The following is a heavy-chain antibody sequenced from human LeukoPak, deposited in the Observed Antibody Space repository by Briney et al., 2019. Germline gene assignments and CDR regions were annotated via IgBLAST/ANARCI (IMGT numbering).Heavy chain of an antibody. V-gene: IGHV3-53*05. CDR1: GXAVSTNY. CDR2: IFSGDNT. CDR3: ARGAAIVVEIDY. J-gene: IGHJ4*02. D-gene: IGHD3-22*01. Sequence: GGSLRLSCAASGXAVSTNYMSWVRQAPGKGLEWVSVIFSGDNTYYSDSVKGRFTISRDNSKNTLYLQMNSLRAEDTAVYYCARGAAIVVEIDYWGQGTLVTVSS.